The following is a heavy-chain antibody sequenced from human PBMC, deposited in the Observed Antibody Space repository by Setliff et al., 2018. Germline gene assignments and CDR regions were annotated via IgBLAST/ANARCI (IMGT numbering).Heavy chain of an antibody. Sequence: GASVKVSCKASGHTLTGYYMHWVRQAPGQSLEWMGWITAGIVDTKYSQKFQGRITITRDTSASTFYMELSSLTSEDTALYSCAASVGGAPYYYGLDVWGQGTTVTVSS. V-gene: IGHV1-3*01. D-gene: IGHD2-15*01. CDR1: GHTLTGYY. CDR2: ITAGIVDT. CDR3: AASVGGAPYYYGLDV. J-gene: IGHJ6*02.